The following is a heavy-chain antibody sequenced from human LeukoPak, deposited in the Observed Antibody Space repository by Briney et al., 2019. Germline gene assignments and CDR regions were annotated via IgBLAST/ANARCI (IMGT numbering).Heavy chain of an antibody. Sequence: GGSLRLSCAASGFTFSDYWMHWVRQVPGKGLVWVSRINSGGSRTTYADSVKGRFTISRDNAKNTLYLQMDSLRAEDTALYYCAKDIYYDILTGSCYDYWGQGTLVTVSS. D-gene: IGHD3-9*01. V-gene: IGHV3-74*01. CDR2: INSGGSRT. CDR1: GFTFSDYW. J-gene: IGHJ4*02. CDR3: AKDIYYDILTGSCYDY.